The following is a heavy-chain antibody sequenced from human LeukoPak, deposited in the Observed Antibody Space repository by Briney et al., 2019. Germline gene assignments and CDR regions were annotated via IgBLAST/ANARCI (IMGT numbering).Heavy chain of an antibody. CDR2: IFHSGST. CDR1: GGSISSYY. V-gene: IGHV4-59*08. Sequence: PSETLSLTCTVSGGSISSYYWSWMGQPPPREVEWMGYIFHSGSTNYSPSLKSRVTVSLDPSKKQFSLKLTSVTAADRAVYYCARHYSIVGGRLSEYWLDPWGQGTLVTVSS. D-gene: IGHD1-26*01. CDR3: ARHYSIVGGRLSEYWLDP. J-gene: IGHJ5*02.